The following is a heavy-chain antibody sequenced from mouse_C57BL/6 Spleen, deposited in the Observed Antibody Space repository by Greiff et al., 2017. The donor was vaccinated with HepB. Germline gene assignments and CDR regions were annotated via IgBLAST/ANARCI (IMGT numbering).Heavy chain of an antibody. Sequence: VKLMESGAELVRPGASVKLSCKASGYTFTDYYINWVKQRPGQGLEWIARIYPGSGNTYYNEKFEGKATLTAEKSSSTAYMQLSSLTSEDSAVYFCARPAVVATDYYAMDYWGQGTSVTVSS. CDR2: IYPGSGNT. D-gene: IGHD1-1*01. CDR1: GYTFTDYY. J-gene: IGHJ4*01. CDR3: ARPAVVATDYYAMDY. V-gene: IGHV1-76*01.